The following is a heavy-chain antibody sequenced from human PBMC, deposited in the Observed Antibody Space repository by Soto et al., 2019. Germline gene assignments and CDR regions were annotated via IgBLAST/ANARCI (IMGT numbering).Heavy chain of an antibody. Sequence: ASVNVSCKASGYTFTSYGISWVRQAPGQGLELMGWISAYNGNTNYAQKLQGRVTMTTDTSTSTADMELRSLRSDDTAVYYCARDRSCSSTSCYTVGNWFDHWG. D-gene: IGHD2-2*02. J-gene: IGHJ5*02. CDR3: ARDRSCSSTSCYTVGNWFDH. CDR2: ISAYNGNT. V-gene: IGHV1-18*04. CDR1: GYTFTSYG.